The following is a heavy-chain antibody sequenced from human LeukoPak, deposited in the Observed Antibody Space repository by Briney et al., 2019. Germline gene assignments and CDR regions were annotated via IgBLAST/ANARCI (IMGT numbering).Heavy chain of an antibody. V-gene: IGHV4-34*01. CDR3: AREVRSGRYFDWLTP. Sequence: SETLSLTCAVYGGSFSGYYWSWIRQPPGKGLEWIGEINHSGSTNYNPSLKGRVTISVDTSKNQFSLKLSSVTAADTAVYYCAREVRSGRYFDWLTPWGQGTLVTVSS. J-gene: IGHJ5*02. CDR1: GGSFSGYY. CDR2: INHSGST. D-gene: IGHD3-9*01.